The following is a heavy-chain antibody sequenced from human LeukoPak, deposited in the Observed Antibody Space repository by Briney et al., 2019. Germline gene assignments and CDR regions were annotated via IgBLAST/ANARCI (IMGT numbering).Heavy chain of an antibody. CDR2: ISGSGGTT. Sequence: GGSLRLSCAASGFSFSSYAMSWVRQAPGKGLEWVSGISGSGGTTYYADSVKGRITISRDNSKNTLYLQMNSLGAEDTAVYYCAKDRNGYNYRDYWGQGTLVTVSS. CDR3: AKDRNGYNYRDY. D-gene: IGHD5-24*01. V-gene: IGHV3-23*01. CDR1: GFSFSSYA. J-gene: IGHJ4*02.